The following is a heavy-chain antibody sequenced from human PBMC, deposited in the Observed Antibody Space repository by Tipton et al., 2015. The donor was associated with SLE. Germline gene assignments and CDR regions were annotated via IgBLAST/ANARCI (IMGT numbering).Heavy chain of an antibody. CDR1: GGSISSYY. Sequence: TLSLTCTVSGGSISSYYWSWIRQPPGKGLEWIGYIYTSGSTNYNPSLKSRVTISVDTSKNQFSLKLSSVTAADTAVYYCARHVNPPYHDFWSGRRGMDVWGQGTTVTVSS. CDR2: IYTSGST. V-gene: IGHV4-4*08. D-gene: IGHD3-3*01. CDR3: ARHVNPPYHDFWSGRRGMDV. J-gene: IGHJ6*02.